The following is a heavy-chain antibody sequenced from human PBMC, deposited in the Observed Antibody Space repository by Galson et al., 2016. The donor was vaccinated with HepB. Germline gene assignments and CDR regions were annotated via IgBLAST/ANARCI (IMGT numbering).Heavy chain of an antibody. V-gene: IGHV1-2*02. CDR1: RYTFTVYY. J-gene: IGHJ4*02. D-gene: IGHD4-11*01. Sequence: KVSCKASRYTFTVYYIHWVRQAPGQGLEWMGWISPNSGGTNYAQKFQGRVTMTRDTSITTAYMELSSLRSDDTAVYYCAREAAPGDDYSLAYWGQGTLVTVSS. CDR2: ISPNSGGT. CDR3: AREAAPGDDYSLAY.